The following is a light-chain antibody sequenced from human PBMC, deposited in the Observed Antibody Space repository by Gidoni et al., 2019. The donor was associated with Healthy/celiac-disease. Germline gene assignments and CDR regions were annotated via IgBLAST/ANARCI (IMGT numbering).Light chain of an antibody. CDR1: QDISNY. V-gene: IGKV1-33*01. CDR3: QQYDNLPLT. Sequence: DIQFTQSPSSLSASVGDRVTITCQASQDISNYLNWYQQKPGKAPKLLIYDASNLETGVPSRFSGSGSGTDFTFTISSLQPEDIATYYCQQYDNLPLTFGQETRLEIK. J-gene: IGKJ5*01. CDR2: DAS.